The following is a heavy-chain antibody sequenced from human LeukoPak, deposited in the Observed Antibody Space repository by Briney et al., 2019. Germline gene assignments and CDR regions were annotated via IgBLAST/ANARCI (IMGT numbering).Heavy chain of an antibody. V-gene: IGHV1-46*01. CDR1: GYTFTSYG. Sequence: GASVKVSCKASGYTFTSYGISWVRQAPGQGLEWMGVINPSGGSTSYAQKFQGRVTMTRDTSTSTVYMELSSLRSEDTAVYYCARGGRYISSFDYWGQGTLVTVSS. J-gene: IGHJ4*02. CDR3: ARGGRYISSFDY. D-gene: IGHD3-3*02. CDR2: INPSGGST.